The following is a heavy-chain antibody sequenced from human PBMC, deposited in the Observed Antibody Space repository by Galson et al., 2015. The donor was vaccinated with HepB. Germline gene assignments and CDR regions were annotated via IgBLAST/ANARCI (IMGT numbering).Heavy chain of an antibody. D-gene: IGHD3-10*02. Sequence: SVKVSCKVSGDTVTELAINWVRQAPGEGPEWMGGFDREEGETVYAQKFQGRLTVAADTSANTAYMELRSLRSDDTAVYFCATMFGVVPVLTEIRVAPARSGMDVWGQGTTVTVSS. CDR3: ATMFGVVPVLTEIRVAPARSGMDV. CDR1: GDTVTELA. J-gene: IGHJ6*02. CDR2: FDREEGET. V-gene: IGHV1-24*01.